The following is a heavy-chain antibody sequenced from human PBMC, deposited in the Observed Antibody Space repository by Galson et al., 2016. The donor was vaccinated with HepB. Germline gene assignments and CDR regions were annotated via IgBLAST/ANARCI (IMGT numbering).Heavy chain of an antibody. CDR1: GFSLSTSGMS. J-gene: IGHJ4*02. V-gene: IGHV2-70*01. Sequence: PALVKPTQTVTLTCTFSGFSLSTSGMSVTWIRQPPGKALEWLALVDWDDDKYYSTSLKTRLSITKDTSKNQVVLTMTNMDSVDTATYYCARMLIRDWTRSFDSWGQGTPVIVSS. CDR3: ARMLIRDWTRSFDS. CDR2: VDWDDDK. D-gene: IGHD1-1*01.